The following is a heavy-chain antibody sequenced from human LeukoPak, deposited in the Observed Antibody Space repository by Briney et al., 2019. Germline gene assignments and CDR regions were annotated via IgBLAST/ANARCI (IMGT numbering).Heavy chain of an antibody. Sequence: PSETLSLTSTVSGGSISSTNYYWAWIRQPPGKGLEWIGSIYYSGSTYYNPSLKSRVTISVDTSKKQFSLKLSSVTAADTAVYYCARRYCSGGSCETFDYWGQGTLVTVSS. D-gene: IGHD2-15*01. J-gene: IGHJ4*02. CDR3: ARRYCSGGSCETFDY. CDR2: IYYSGST. CDR1: GGSISSTNYY. V-gene: IGHV4-39*01.